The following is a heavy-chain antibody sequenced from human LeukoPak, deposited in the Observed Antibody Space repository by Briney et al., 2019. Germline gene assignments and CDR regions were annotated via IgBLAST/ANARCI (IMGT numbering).Heavy chain of an antibody. J-gene: IGHJ4*02. D-gene: IGHD3-10*01. V-gene: IGHV3-21*01. CDR2: ISSSSSYI. CDR3: ARESVWFGEWD. CDR1: GFTFSSYS. Sequence: GGSLRLSCAASGFTFSSYSMNWVRQAPGKGLEWVSSISSSSSYIYYADSVKGRFTISRDNAKNSLYLQMNSLGAEDTAVYYCARESVWFGEWDWGQGTLVTVSS.